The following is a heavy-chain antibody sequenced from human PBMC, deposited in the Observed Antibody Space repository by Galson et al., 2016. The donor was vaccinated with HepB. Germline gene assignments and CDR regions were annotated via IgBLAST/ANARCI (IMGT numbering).Heavy chain of an antibody. J-gene: IGHJ4*02. CDR2: ISWDGDRL. V-gene: IGHV3-9*01. D-gene: IGHD3-10*01. Sequence: LEWVSSISWDGDRLHYADSVKGRFTISRDRAKTSLYLQMNSLRPEDTALYYCAMVRFSRWGQGTLVSVSS. CDR3: AMVRFSR.